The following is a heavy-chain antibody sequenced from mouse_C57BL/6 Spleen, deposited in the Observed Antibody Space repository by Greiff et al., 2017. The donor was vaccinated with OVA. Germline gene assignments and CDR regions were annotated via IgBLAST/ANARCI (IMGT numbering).Heavy chain of an antibody. CDR1: GYTFTSYW. CDR3: AREGGGYFDY. V-gene: IGHV1-61*01. Sequence: QVQLQQSGAELVRPGSSVKLSCKASGYTFTSYWMDWVKQRPGQGLEWIGNIYPSDSETHYNQKFKDKATLTVDKSSSTAYMQLSSLTSEDSAVYYCAREGGGYFDYWGQGTTLTVSS. J-gene: IGHJ2*01. CDR2: IYPSDSET.